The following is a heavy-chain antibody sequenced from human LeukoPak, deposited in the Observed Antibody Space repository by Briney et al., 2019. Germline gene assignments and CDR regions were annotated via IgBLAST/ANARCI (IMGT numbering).Heavy chain of an antibody. CDR1: GFTFSSYS. CDR3: ARDKLVPYYFDY. CDR2: ISSSRRYI. D-gene: IGHD6-6*01. Sequence: GALRLSCAASGFTFSSYSMNWVRQAPGKGLEWVSSISSSRRYIYYADSVKGRFTISRDNAKNSLYLQMNSLRAEDTAVYYCARDKLVPYYFDYWGQGTLVTVSS. V-gene: IGHV3-21*01. J-gene: IGHJ4*02.